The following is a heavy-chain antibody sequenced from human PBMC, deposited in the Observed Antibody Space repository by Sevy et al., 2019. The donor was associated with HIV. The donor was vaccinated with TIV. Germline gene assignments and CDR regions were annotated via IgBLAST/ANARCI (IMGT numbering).Heavy chain of an antibody. D-gene: IGHD1-26*01. J-gene: IGHJ6*02. V-gene: IGHV3-30*18. CDR3: ANAYSGSYSHSYLYALDV. Sequence: GGSLRLSCIGSGFSFSYYGIHWVRQSPGKGLDWVALISHDGINEYYADSVKGRFTISRDNSKNTVHLEMNSLRNEDTAIYFCANAYSGSYSHSYLYALDVWGQGTTVTLSS. CDR1: GFSFSYYG. CDR2: ISHDGINE.